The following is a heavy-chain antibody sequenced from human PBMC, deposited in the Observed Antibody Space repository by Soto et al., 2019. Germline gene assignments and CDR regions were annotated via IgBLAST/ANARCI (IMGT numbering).Heavy chain of an antibody. Sequence: SETLSLTFTVSGGSISTSSYSWGCIRKPPGKGLEWIGTLYYSGSTYYNPSLKIRVTISVETSKSQFSLKLSSVTAADTAVYLCARVDVLITTSFDYWRQGTLVTVSS. V-gene: IGHV4-39*01. CDR3: ARVDVLITTSFDY. J-gene: IGHJ4*02. CDR1: GGSISTSSYS. CDR2: LYYSGST. D-gene: IGHD3-22*01.